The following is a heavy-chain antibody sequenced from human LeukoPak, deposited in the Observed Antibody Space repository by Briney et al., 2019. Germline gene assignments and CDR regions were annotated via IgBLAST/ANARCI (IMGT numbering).Heavy chain of an antibody. CDR3: AKDQYCSSTSCYLDYMDV. D-gene: IGHD2-2*01. Sequence: GGSLSLSCAASGFTFSGYGMSWVRQAPGKGLEWVASLSGSDDSTYYADSVKGRFTISRDNSKNTLFLQMNSLRAEDTAVYYCAKDQYCSSTSCYLDYMDVWGKGTTVTISS. CDR1: GFTFSGYG. V-gene: IGHV3-23*01. CDR2: LSGSDDST. J-gene: IGHJ6*03.